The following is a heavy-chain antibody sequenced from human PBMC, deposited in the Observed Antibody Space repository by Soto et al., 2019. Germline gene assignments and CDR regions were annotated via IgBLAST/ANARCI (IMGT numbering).Heavy chain of an antibody. V-gene: IGHV3-30-3*01. D-gene: IGHD3-22*01. CDR1: GFTFSSYA. J-gene: IGHJ3*02. CDR3: ARGAATKIVVVMYDAFEI. CDR2: ISYDGSNK. Sequence: PGGSLRLSCAASGFTFSSYAMHWVRQAPGKGLEWVAVISYDGSNKYYADSVKGRFTISRDNSKNTLYLQMSSLRSEDTAVYYCARGAATKIVVVMYDAFEIWGQGTMVTVSS.